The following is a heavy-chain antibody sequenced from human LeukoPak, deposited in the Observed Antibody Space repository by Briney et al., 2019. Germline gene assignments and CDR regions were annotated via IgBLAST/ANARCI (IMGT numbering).Heavy chain of an antibody. CDR1: GFTVSSNS. CDR2: IYSDNT. Sequence: PGGSLRLSCTVSGFTVSSNSMSWVRQAPGKGLEWVSFIYSDNTHYSDSVKGRFTISRDNSKNTLYLQMNSLRAEDTAVYYCAKGLGYCSSTSCYDDGGDYWGQGTLVTVSS. J-gene: IGHJ4*02. D-gene: IGHD2-2*01. CDR3: AKGLGYCSSTSCYDDGGDY. V-gene: IGHV3-66*03.